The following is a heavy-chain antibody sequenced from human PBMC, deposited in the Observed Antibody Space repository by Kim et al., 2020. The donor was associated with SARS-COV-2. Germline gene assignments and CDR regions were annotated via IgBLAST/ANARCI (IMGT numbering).Heavy chain of an antibody. D-gene: IGHD3-10*01. CDR3: SKDRRRLRAIGGGFDY. Sequence: GGSLRLSCAASGFTFSSYGMHWVRQAPGKGLEWVAVISYDGSNKYYADSVKGRFTFSRDNSKNTLYLQMNSLRAEDTAVYYCSKDRRRLRAIGGGFDYWG. J-gene: IGHJ4*01. CDR1: GFTFSSYG. CDR2: ISYDGSNK. V-gene: IGHV3-30*18.